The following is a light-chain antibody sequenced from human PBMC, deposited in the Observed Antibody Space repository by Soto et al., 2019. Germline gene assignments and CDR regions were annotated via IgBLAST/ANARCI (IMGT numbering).Light chain of an antibody. J-gene: IGKJ4*01. Sequence: IQMTQSPSSLSASFRETVTITCRPSQSISTYLNWYQQKPGKAPNLLIYVASTLRSGVPSRFSGSGSGTDFNPTINSLQPEDFATYFCQQSFTTPLTFGGGTKVDIK. V-gene: IGKV1-39*01. CDR2: VAS. CDR1: QSISTY. CDR3: QQSFTTPLT.